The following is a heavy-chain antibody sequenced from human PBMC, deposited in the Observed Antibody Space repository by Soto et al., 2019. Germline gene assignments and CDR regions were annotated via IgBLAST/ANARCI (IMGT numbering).Heavy chain of an antibody. CDR2: IYTSGST. CDR1: GGSISSYY. Sequence: WETLSLTCTVSGGSISSYYWSWIRQPAGKGLEWIGRIYTSGSTNYNPSLKSRVTMSVDTSKNQFSLKLSSVTAADTAVYYCAGRHLHYYYYGMDVWGQGTTVTVSS. CDR3: AGRHLHYYYYGMDV. V-gene: IGHV4-4*07. J-gene: IGHJ6*02.